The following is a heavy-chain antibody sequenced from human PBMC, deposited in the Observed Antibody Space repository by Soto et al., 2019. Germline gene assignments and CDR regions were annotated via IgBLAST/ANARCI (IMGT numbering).Heavy chain of an antibody. CDR3: ASTVDCSSTSCYEYYFDY. D-gene: IGHD2-2*01. Sequence: SETLSLTCTVSGGSISSSSYYWGWIRQPPGKGLEWIGSIYYSGSTYYNPSLKSRVTISVDTSKNQFSLKLSSVTAADTAVYYCASTVDCSSTSCYEYYFDYWGQGTLVTVSS. V-gene: IGHV4-39*01. J-gene: IGHJ4*02. CDR1: GGSISSSSYY. CDR2: IYYSGST.